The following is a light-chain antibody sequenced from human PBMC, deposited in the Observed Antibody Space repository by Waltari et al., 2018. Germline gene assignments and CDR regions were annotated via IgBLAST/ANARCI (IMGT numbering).Light chain of an antibody. CDR2: DAS. CDR3: QQRDSWWT. CDR1: QSISSY. V-gene: IGKV3-11*01. Sequence: EIVLTQSPATLSLSPGERATLSCRASQSISSYLAWYQQKPGQAPRLLLYDASNRATGTPARFSGGGSGTDFTLTISSLEPEDFAVYYCQQRDSWWTFGQGTKVEIK. J-gene: IGKJ1*01.